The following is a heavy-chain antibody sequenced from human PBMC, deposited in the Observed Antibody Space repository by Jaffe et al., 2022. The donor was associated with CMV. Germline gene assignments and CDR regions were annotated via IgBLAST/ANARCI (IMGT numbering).Heavy chain of an antibody. CDR2: INPSGGST. Sequence: QVQLVQSGAEVKKPGASVKVSCKASGYTFTSYYMHWVRQAPGQGLEWMGIINPSGGSTSYAQKFQGRVTMTRDTSTSTVYMELSSLRSEDTAVYYCAMGVVVPAAPLRRVNWFDPWGQGTLVTVSS. D-gene: IGHD2-2*01. J-gene: IGHJ5*02. CDR1: GYTFTSYY. CDR3: AMGVVVPAAPLRRVNWFDP. V-gene: IGHV1-46*01.